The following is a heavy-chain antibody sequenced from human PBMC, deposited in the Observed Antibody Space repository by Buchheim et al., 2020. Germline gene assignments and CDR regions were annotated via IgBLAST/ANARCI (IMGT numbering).Heavy chain of an antibody. J-gene: IGHJ6*02. V-gene: IGHV4-34*01. CDR2: FNYDGRT. D-gene: IGHD2-21*01. CDR1: DGSFSSFY. CDR3: ARGTGQIVYFYGMDV. Sequence: QVLLQQGGARLLKPSETLSLTCDVSDGSFSSFYWTWIRQPPGKGLEWIGEFNYDGRTNYSPSLKSRVIISVDRSRNQFSLYLRSVTAADTGVYYCARGTGQIVYFYGMDVWGQGTT.